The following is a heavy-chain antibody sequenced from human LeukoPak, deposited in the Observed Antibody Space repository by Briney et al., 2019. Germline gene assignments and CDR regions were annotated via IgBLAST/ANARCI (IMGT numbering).Heavy chain of an antibody. V-gene: IGHV3-48*02. D-gene: IGHD6-19*01. Sequence: PGGSLRLSCAASGFTFSAYSMNWVRQAPGKGLDWVSYISSRSFTIYYADSVKGRFTISRDNAKNSLYLEMNSLRDEDTAVYYCARSVIAVAGYDAFDIWGQGTEVTVSS. CDR2: ISSRSFTI. CDR1: GFTFSAYS. CDR3: ARSVIAVAGYDAFDI. J-gene: IGHJ3*02.